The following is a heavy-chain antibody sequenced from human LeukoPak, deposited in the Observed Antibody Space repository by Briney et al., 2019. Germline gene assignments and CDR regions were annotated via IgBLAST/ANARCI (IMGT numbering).Heavy chain of an antibody. CDR2: MNPNSGNT. D-gene: IGHD3-10*01. J-gene: IGHJ3*02. Sequence: ASVKVSCTASGYTFTSYDINWVRQATGQGLEWMGWMNPNSGNTGYVQKFQGRVTMTRNTSISTAYMELSSLRSEDTAVYYCARGNYYGSGSYYNVEAFDIWGQGTMVTVSS. CDR1: GYTFTSYD. CDR3: ARGNYYGSGSYYNVEAFDI. V-gene: IGHV1-8*01.